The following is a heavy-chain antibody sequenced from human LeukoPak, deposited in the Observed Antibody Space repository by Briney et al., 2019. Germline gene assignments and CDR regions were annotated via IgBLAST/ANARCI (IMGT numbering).Heavy chain of an antibody. CDR1: GGSISSSSYY. CDR3: ARAHYSSSWFVEDNNWFDP. CDR2: INHSGST. Sequence: SETLSLTCTVSGGSISSSSYYWGWIRQPLGKGLEWIGEINHSGSTNYNPSLKSRVTISVDTSKNQFSLKLSSVTAADTAVYYCARAHYSSSWFVEDNNWFDPWGQGTLVTVSS. V-gene: IGHV4-39*07. J-gene: IGHJ5*02. D-gene: IGHD6-13*01.